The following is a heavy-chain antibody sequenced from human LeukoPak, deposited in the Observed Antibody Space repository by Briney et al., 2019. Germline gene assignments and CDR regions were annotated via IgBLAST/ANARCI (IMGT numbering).Heavy chain of an antibody. Sequence: GASVKVSCKASGYTFTGYYMHWVRQAPGQGPEWMGWINPNSGGTNYAQKFQGRVTMTRDTSISTAYMELSRLRSDDTAVYYRARVRTGTTVYMDVWGKGTTVTVSS. CDR2: INPNSGGT. D-gene: IGHD1-7*01. CDR3: ARVRTGTTVYMDV. J-gene: IGHJ6*03. CDR1: GYTFTGYY. V-gene: IGHV1-2*02.